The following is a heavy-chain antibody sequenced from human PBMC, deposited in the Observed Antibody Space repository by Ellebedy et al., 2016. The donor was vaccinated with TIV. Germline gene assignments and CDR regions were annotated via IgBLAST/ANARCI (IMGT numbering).Heavy chain of an antibody. CDR2: ISYDGSNK. CDR3: AKEGPLAVGAIYYYYYYMDV. V-gene: IGHV3-30*18. D-gene: IGHD1-26*01. J-gene: IGHJ6*03. Sequence: GESLKISCAASGFTFSSYGMHWVRQAPGKGLEWVAVISYDGSNKYYADSVKGRFTISRDNSKNTLYLQMNSLRAEDTAVYYCAKEGPLAVGAIYYYYYYMDVWGKGTTVTVSS. CDR1: GFTFSSYG.